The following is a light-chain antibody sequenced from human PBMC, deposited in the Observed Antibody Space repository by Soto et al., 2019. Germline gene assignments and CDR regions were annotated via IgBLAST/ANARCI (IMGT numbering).Light chain of an antibody. V-gene: IGKV3-15*01. CDR3: QQYNNWPALT. Sequence: EIVMTQSPATLSVSPGERATLSCRASQSVSSNLAWYQQKPGQAPRLLIYGASTRATGIPARSSGSGSGTEITLTISSLQSEDFAVYYCQQYNNWPALTFGGGTKVEIK. CDR2: GAS. J-gene: IGKJ4*01. CDR1: QSVSSN.